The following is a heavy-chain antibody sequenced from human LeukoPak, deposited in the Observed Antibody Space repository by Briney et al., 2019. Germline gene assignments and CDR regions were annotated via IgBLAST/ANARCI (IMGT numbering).Heavy chain of an antibody. D-gene: IGHD6-19*01. CDR2: SQRSGNT. V-gene: IGHV4-4*07. J-gene: IGHJ4*02. CDR3: ARDEGSGWYDY. CDR1: GGSISSSY. Sequence: SETLSLTCTVSGGSISSSYWNWIRQPPGKGLEWIGRSQRSGNTIYNPSLKSRVTMSVDKSKNQFSLKLTSVTAADTAVYYCARDEGSGWYDYWGQGTLVTVSS.